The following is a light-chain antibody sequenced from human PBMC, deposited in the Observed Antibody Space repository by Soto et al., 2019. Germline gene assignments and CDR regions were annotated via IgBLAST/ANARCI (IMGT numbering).Light chain of an antibody. Sequence: IVLTQSPATLSLSPGKSATLSCRASQNISSYLIWYQQKPGQAPRLLIYDVSNRATGIPASFSGSGSGTEFTLNISSLQPDELATYYCQHYNSHSEAFGQGTKG. CDR2: DVS. CDR1: QNISSY. CDR3: QHYNSHSEA. J-gene: IGKJ1*01. V-gene: IGKV3-11*01.